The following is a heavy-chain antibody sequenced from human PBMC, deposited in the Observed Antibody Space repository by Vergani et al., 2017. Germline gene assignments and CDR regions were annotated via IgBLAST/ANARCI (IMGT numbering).Heavy chain of an antibody. D-gene: IGHD6-19*01. Sequence: QVQLVQSGGGVVQPGRSLRLSCAASGFTFSSYAMHWVRQAPGKGLEWVAVISYDGSNKYYADSVKGRFTISRDNSKNTLYLQMNSLRAEDTAVYYCASSYLAVAGPFDYWGQGTLVTVSS. CDR3: ASSYLAVAGPFDY. J-gene: IGHJ4*02. V-gene: IGHV3-30*01. CDR1: GFTFSSYA. CDR2: ISYDGSNK.